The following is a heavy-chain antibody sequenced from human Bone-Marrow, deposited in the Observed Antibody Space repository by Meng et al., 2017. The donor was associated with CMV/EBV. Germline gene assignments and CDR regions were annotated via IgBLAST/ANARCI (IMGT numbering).Heavy chain of an antibody. V-gene: IGHV3-9*01. CDR2: ISWNSGSI. Sequence: YLKIYCVASGFTFDDYAMHWVRQAPGKGLEWVSGISWNSGSIGYADSVTGRFTISRDKAKNSLYLQMNSLRAEDTALYYCAKAKLEPYYFDDWGQGTLVTVSS. J-gene: IGHJ4*02. CDR3: AKAKLEPYYFDD. CDR1: GFTFDDYA. D-gene: IGHD1-1*01.